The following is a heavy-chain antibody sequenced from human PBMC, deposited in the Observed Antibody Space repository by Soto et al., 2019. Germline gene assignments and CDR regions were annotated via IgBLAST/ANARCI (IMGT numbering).Heavy chain of an antibody. V-gene: IGHV4-31*03. J-gene: IGHJ5*02. Sequence: TLSLTCTVSGGSISSGGYYWSWIRQHPGKGLEWIGYIYYSGSTYYNPSLKSRVTISVDTSKNQFSLKLSSVTAADTAVYYCARVRGSGSYHRLNWFDPWDQGTLVTVSS. D-gene: IGHD3-10*01. CDR2: IYYSGST. CDR1: GGSISSGGYY. CDR3: ARVRGSGSYHRLNWFDP.